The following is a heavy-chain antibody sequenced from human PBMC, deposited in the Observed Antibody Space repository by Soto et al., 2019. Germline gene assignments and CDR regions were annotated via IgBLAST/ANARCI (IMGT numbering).Heavy chain of an antibody. Sequence: PSETLSLTCDVSGYAISSGFYWAWIRQPPGKRLEWIGNIYHTGTTYYNPSLKSRVTMSVDTSKNQFSLRLSSVTAADTAVFYCARVRIVGMSGSPGDSWGQGTLVTVSS. CDR1: GYAISSGFY. V-gene: IGHV4-38-2*01. CDR2: IYHTGTT. J-gene: IGHJ4*02. CDR3: ARVRIVGMSGSPGDS. D-gene: IGHD2-15*01.